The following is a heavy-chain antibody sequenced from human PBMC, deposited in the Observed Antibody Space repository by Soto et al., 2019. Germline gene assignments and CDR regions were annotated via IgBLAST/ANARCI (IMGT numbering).Heavy chain of an antibody. CDR2: ISGSGGST. CDR3: AMDFGGVGLEILLVLASSFDY. J-gene: IGHJ4*02. Sequence: PAGSLTLSCAASGFSFSSYAMSWVRQAPGKGLEWVSAISGSGGSTYYADSVKGRLTISTDNSKNTLYLQINSLRAEDTAVYYYAMDFGGVGLEILLVLASSFDYWGQGNLVPV. D-gene: IGHD2-15*01. CDR1: GFSFSSYA. V-gene: IGHV3-23*01.